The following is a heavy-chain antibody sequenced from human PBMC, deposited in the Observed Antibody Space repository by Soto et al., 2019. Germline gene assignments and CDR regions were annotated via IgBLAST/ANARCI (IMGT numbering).Heavy chain of an antibody. J-gene: IGHJ6*02. CDR2: IIPIFGTA. CDR1: GGTFSSYS. D-gene: IGHD3-10*01. CDR3: ARGARRFGELLFPLYYYYGMDV. Sequence: ASVNVSCKSSGGTFSSYSISWVRQAPGQGLECMGGIIPIFGTANYAQKFQGRVTITADESTSTAYMELSSLRSEDTAVYYCARGARRFGELLFPLYYYYGMDVWGQGTTVTVSS. V-gene: IGHV1-69*13.